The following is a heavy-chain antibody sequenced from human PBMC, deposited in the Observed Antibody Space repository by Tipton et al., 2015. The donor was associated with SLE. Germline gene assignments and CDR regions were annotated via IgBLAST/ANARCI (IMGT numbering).Heavy chain of an antibody. CDR2: IYYTGST. Sequence: LRLSCTVSGGSINSYYWSWIRQPPGKGLEWIGYIYYTGSTNYNPSLKSRVTISVDTSKNQFSLKLSSVTAADTAVYYCARAGAGYYYYYYMDVWGKGTTVTVSS. CDR1: GGSINSYY. V-gene: IGHV4-59*01. J-gene: IGHJ6*03. CDR3: ARAGAGYYYYYYMDV.